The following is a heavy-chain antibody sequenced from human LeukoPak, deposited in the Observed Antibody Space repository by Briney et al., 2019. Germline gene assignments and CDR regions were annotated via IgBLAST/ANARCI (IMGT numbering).Heavy chain of an antibody. V-gene: IGHV4-59*12. D-gene: IGHD5-12*01. Sequence: PSETLSLTCTVSGGSISSYYWSWIRQPPGEGLEWIGYIHYSGSTNYNPSLKSRGTISVDTSKNDFSLKLSSVTAADTAVYYCASRSRGFSGYNSDYWGQGTLVTVSS. CDR2: IHYSGST. CDR1: GGSISSYY. J-gene: IGHJ4*02. CDR3: ASRSRGFSGYNSDY.